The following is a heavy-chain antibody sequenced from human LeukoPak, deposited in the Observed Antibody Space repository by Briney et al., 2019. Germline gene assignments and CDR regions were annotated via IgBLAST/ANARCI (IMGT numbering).Heavy chain of an antibody. CDR1: GYTLTELS. CDR2: FDPEDGET. J-gene: IGHJ5*02. Sequence: ASVKVSCKVSGYTLTELSMHWVRQAPGKGLEWMGGFDPEDGETIYAQKFQGRVTMTEDTSTDTAYMELSSLRSEDTAVYYCATVHYYGSGSSNWFDPWGQGTLVTVSS. D-gene: IGHD3-10*01. V-gene: IGHV1-24*01. CDR3: ATVHYYGSGSSNWFDP.